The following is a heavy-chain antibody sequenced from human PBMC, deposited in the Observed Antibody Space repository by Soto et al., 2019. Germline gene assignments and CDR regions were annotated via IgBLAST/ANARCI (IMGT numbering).Heavy chain of an antibody. D-gene: IGHD1-26*01. Sequence: GGSLRLSCAASEFTFSNYWMSWVRQAPGKGLEWVANIKQDGSENYCVDSVKGRFTISRDNAKNSLYLQMNSLRDEDTAVYYCARRVGRFQDAFDLWGQGTMVTVSS. V-gene: IGHV3-7*01. CDR3: ARRVGRFQDAFDL. CDR1: EFTFSNYW. J-gene: IGHJ3*01. CDR2: IKQDGSEN.